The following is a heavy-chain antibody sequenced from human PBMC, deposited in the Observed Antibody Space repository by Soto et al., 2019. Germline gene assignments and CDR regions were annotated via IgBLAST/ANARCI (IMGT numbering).Heavy chain of an antibody. Sequence: QVQLVESGGGLVKPGGSLRLSCAASGFTFSDYYMSWIRQAPGKGLEWVSYISSSGSTIYYADSVKGRFTISRDNAKNSLYLQMNSLRAEDTAVYYCARERTAPNWNYAVDAFDIWGQGTMVTVSS. CDR3: ARERTAPNWNYAVDAFDI. V-gene: IGHV3-11*01. D-gene: IGHD1-7*01. CDR1: GFTFSDYY. CDR2: ISSSGSTI. J-gene: IGHJ3*02.